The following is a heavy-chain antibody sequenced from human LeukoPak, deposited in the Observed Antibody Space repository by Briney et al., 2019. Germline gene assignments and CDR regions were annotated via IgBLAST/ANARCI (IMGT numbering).Heavy chain of an antibody. V-gene: IGHV4-59*01. Sequence: SETLSITCAVYGGSFSSYYWSWIRQPPGKGLEWIGYIYYSGSTNYNPSLKSRVTISVDTPKNQFSLKLSSVTAADTAVYYCARERYSSGWYSYGMDVWGQGTTVTVSS. J-gene: IGHJ6*02. CDR2: IYYSGST. CDR1: GGSFSSYY. CDR3: ARERYSSGWYSYGMDV. D-gene: IGHD6-19*01.